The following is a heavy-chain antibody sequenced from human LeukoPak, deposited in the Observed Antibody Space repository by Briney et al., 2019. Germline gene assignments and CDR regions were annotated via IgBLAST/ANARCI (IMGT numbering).Heavy chain of an antibody. CDR3: TTDRVLDSSGYYRPAFDY. CDR2: IKSKTDGGTT. CDR1: GFTFSNAW. Sequence: GGSLRLSCAASGFTFSNAWMSWVRQAPGKGLEWVGRIKSKTDGGTTDYAAPVKGRFTISRDDSKNTLYLQMNSLKTEDTAVYYCTTDRVLDSSGYYRPAFDYWGQGTVVTVSS. V-gene: IGHV3-15*01. J-gene: IGHJ4*02. D-gene: IGHD3-22*01.